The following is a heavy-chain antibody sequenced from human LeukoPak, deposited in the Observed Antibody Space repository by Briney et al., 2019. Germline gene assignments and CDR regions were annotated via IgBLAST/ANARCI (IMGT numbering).Heavy chain of an antibody. J-gene: IGHJ4*02. CDR1: GFTFSSYV. V-gene: IGHV3-30-3*01. CDR3: ARNSGGRRYYFTD. D-gene: IGHD3-10*01. CDR2: ISYDGSNK. Sequence: PGGSLRLSCAASGFTFSSYVMHWVRQAPGKGLEWVAVISYDGSNKYYADSVKGRFTISRDNSKNTLYLQMNSLRAEDTAVYYCARNSGGRRYYFTDWGQGTLVTVSS.